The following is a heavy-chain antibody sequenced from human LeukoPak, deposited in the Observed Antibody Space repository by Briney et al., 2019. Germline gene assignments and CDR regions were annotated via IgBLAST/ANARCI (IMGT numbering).Heavy chain of an antibody. J-gene: IGHJ6*03. CDR3: ARVAFDSSGYYFPYYYYYMDV. Sequence: ASVKVSCKASGYTFTSYAMNWVRQAPGQGLEWMGWINTNTGNPTYAQGFTGRFVFSLDTSVSTAYLQISSLKAEDTAVYYCARVAFDSSGYYFPYYYYYMDVWDKGTTVTVSS. D-gene: IGHD3-22*01. V-gene: IGHV7-4-1*02. CDR1: GYTFTSYA. CDR2: INTNTGNP.